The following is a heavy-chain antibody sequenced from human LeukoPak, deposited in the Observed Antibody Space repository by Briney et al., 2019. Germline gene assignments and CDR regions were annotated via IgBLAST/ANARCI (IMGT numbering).Heavy chain of an antibody. CDR1: GFTFSSYS. V-gene: IGHV3-21*01. D-gene: IGHD3-10*01. J-gene: IGHJ6*02. CDR3: ARGGTMVRGFVGYYYGMDV. Sequence: GGSLRLSCAASGFTFSSYSMNWVRQAPGKGLEWVSSISSSSSYIYYADSVKGRFTISRDNAKNSLYLQMNSLRAEDTAVYYCARGGTMVRGFVGYYYGMDVWGQGTRSPSP. CDR2: ISSSSSYI.